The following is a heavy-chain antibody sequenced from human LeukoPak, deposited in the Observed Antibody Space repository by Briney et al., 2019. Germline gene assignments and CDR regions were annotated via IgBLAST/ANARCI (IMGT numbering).Heavy chain of an antibody. J-gene: IGHJ4*02. CDR3: SASGSYYRPFDS. V-gene: IGHV4-39*01. Sequence: SETLSLTCTASGGSISSSSYYWGWIRQPPGKGLEWIGSLHYSGTTHYNPSLKSRVSISVDTSRNQFSLKLSSVTAADTAVFYCSASGSYYRPFDSWGQGTLVTVSS. CDR1: GGSISSSSYY. D-gene: IGHD1-26*01. CDR2: LHYSGTT.